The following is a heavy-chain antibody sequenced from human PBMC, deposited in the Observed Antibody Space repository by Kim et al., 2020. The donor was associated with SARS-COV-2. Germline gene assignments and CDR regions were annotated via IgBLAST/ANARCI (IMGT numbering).Heavy chain of an antibody. V-gene: IGHV4-31*02. CDR3: ARDSGSSSYCFDY. J-gene: IGHJ4*02. D-gene: IGHD6-6*01. Sequence: PYLTGRVTIAVDTSKNQFSLKLSSVTAADTAVYYCARDSGSSSYCFDYWGQGTLVTVSS.